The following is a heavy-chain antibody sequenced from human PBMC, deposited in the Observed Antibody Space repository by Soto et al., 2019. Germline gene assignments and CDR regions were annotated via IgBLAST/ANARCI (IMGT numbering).Heavy chain of an antibody. Sequence: GGSLRLSCAASGFTFSSYDMHWVRQATGKGLEWVSAIGTAGDTYYPGSVKGRFTISRENAKNSLYLQMNSLRAEDTAVYYCARGGPSGYYRNIFFDYWGQGTLVTVSS. J-gene: IGHJ4*02. CDR2: IGTAGDT. V-gene: IGHV3-13*01. CDR3: ARGGPSGYYRNIFFDY. D-gene: IGHD3-22*01. CDR1: GFTFSSYD.